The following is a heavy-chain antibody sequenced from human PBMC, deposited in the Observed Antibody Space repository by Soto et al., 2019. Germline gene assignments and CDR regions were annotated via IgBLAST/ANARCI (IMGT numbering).Heavy chain of an antibody. J-gene: IGHJ6*02. Sequence: HPGGSLRLSCAASGFTFSSYAMHWVRQAPGKGLEWVAVISYDGSNKYYADSVKGRFTISRDNSKNTLYLQMNSLRAEDTAVYYCARGGPGTYGRLLYGMDVWGQGTTVTVSS. CDR1: GFTFSSYA. CDR3: ARGGPGTYGRLLYGMDV. CDR2: ISYDGSNK. D-gene: IGHD4-17*01. V-gene: IGHV3-30-3*01.